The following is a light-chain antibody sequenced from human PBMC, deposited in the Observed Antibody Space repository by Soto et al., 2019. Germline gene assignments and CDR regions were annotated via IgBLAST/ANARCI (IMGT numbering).Light chain of an antibody. CDR1: SSDVGGYNY. CDR3: SSYTSSSTPVV. J-gene: IGLJ2*01. V-gene: IGLV2-14*01. Sequence: QSVLTQPASVSGSPGQSITISCTGTSSDVGGYNYVSWYQQHPGKAPKLMIYEVSNRPSGVSNRFSGSKSGNTASLTISGLQAEDEADYYCSSYTSSSTPVVVGGGTQLTVL. CDR2: EVS.